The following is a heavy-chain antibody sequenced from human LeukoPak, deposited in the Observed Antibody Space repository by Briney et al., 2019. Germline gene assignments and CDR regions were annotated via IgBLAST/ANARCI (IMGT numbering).Heavy chain of an antibody. V-gene: IGHV3-48*03. CDR1: GFTFSSYE. D-gene: IGHD4-23*01. J-gene: IGHJ4*02. Sequence: GGCLRLSCAASGFTFSSYEMNWVRQAPGKGLEWDSYIDSGGTTYYADSVKGRFTISRDNSKNSLYLQMNSLRAEDTAVYYCARDRGVYGGNSYRFDYWGQGTLVTVSS. CDR3: ARDRGVYGGNSYRFDY. CDR2: IDSGGTT.